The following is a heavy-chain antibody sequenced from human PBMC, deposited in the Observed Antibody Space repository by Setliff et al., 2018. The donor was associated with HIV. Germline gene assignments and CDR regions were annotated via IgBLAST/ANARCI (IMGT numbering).Heavy chain of an antibody. CDR1: GYTFTSYY. D-gene: IGHD2-2*01. CDR3: ARVSSTSCYGGPCRRTPRDYYYYYYMDV. Sequence: ASVKVSCKASGYTFTSYYMHWVRQAPGQGLEWMGIINPSGGSISYAQKFQGRVTMTRDTSTSTVYMELSSLRSEDTAVYYCARVSSTSCYGGPCRRTPRDYYYYYYMDVWGKGTTVTVSS. V-gene: IGHV1-46*01. CDR2: INPSGGSI. J-gene: IGHJ6*03.